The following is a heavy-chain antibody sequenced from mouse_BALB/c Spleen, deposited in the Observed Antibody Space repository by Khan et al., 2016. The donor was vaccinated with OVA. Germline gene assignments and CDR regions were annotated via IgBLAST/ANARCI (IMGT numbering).Heavy chain of an antibody. CDR3: ARVYDFFAS. V-gene: IGHV1-26*01. CDR1: GYSFTLYY. CDR2: VNPNTDNT. J-gene: IGHJ3*01. Sequence: EVELKQSGPDLVKPGASVKISCKASGYSFTLYYMSWVKQSHGKSLEWIGRVNPNTDNTNYNQEFKGKAILTVDKSSNTAYMELRSLTSEDSAVYCCARVYDFFASWGQGTLVTVSA. D-gene: IGHD2-14*01.